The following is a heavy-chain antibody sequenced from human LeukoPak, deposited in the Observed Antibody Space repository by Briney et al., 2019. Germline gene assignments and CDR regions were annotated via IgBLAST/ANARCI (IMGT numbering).Heavy chain of an antibody. J-gene: IGHJ5*02. Sequence: PSETLSLTCTVSGGSISSYYWSWIRQPAGKGLEWIGRIYTSGSTNYNPSLKSRVTMSVDTSKNQFSLKLSSVTAADTAVYYCARDQDIVVVVAARGRENWFDPWGQGTLGTVSS. CDR3: ARDQDIVVVVAARGRENWFDP. D-gene: IGHD2-15*01. CDR2: IYTSGST. V-gene: IGHV4-4*07. CDR1: GGSISSYY.